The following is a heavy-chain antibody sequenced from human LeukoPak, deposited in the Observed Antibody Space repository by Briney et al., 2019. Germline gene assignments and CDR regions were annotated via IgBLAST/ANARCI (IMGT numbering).Heavy chain of an antibody. CDR3: ARAWVAYYYYYYMDV. Sequence: ASVKASCKASGYTFTSYGISWVRQAPGQGLEWMGWISAYNGNTNYAQKLQGRVTMTTDTSTSTAYMELRSLRSDDTAVYYCARAWVAYYYYYYMDVWGKGTTVTVSS. CDR1: GYTFTSYG. J-gene: IGHJ6*03. V-gene: IGHV1-18*01. CDR2: ISAYNGNT. D-gene: IGHD1-26*01.